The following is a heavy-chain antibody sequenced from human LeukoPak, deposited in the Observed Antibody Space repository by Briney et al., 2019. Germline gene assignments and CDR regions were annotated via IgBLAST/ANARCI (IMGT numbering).Heavy chain of an antibody. V-gene: IGHV3-7*01. D-gene: IGHD2-8*02. CDR1: GFTFSSYW. Sequence: PGGSLRLSCAASGFTFSSYWMTWVRQTPEKGLEWVANINKDGSEKYYMDSVRGRFTISRDNAKNSLSLQMNNLRVEDTAMYYCIRELVVGPAEYFQNWGQGTLVTVSS. J-gene: IGHJ1*01. CDR2: INKDGSEK. CDR3: IRELVVGPAEYFQN.